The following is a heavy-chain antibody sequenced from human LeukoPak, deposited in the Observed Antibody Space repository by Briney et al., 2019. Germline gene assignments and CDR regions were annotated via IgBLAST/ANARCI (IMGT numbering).Heavy chain of an antibody. J-gene: IGHJ3*02. D-gene: IGHD2-2*01. Sequence: GESLKISCKASGYSFTRSWIGWVRQMPGKGLEWMGIIYPGDSDTRYSPSFQGQVTISADKSISTAYLQWSSLKASDTAMYYCARQGPRDIVVVPAADDAFDIWGQGTMVTVSS. V-gene: IGHV5-51*01. CDR3: ARQGPRDIVVVPAADDAFDI. CDR2: IYPGDSDT. CDR1: GYSFTRSW.